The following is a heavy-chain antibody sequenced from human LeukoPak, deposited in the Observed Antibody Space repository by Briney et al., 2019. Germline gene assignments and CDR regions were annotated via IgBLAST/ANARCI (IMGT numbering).Heavy chain of an antibody. J-gene: IGHJ4*02. D-gene: IGHD3-10*01. CDR1: GYTFTGYY. CDR2: INPNSGDT. Sequence: ASVKVSCKASGYTFTGYYMYWVRQAPGQGLEWMGWINPNSGDTNYAQRFQGMVTMTRDTSISTAYMDRSRMTSDDTAVYYCARVRPRIDGSGTSYLRLYYFDYWGQGTLVTVSS. CDR3: ARVRPRIDGSGTSYLRLYYFDY. V-gene: IGHV1-2*02.